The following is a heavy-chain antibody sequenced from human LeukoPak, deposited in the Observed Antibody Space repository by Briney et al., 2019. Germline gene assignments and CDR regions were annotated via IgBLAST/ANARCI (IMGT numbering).Heavy chain of an antibody. CDR2: ISGSGGRT. J-gene: IGHJ4*02. CDR3: AKEQVGHFDD. Sequence: PGGSLRLSCAASGFTFRTYAMSWVRQAPGKGLEWVSTISGSGGRTYYTDSVKGRFTISGDNSKNTLYLQMNSLRADDTAVYYCAKEQVGHFDDWGQGTLVTVSS. V-gene: IGHV3-23*01. CDR1: GFTFRTYA.